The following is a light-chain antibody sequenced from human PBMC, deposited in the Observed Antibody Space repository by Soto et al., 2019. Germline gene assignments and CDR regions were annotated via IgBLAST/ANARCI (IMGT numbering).Light chain of an antibody. CDR3: QQYYSNRS. V-gene: IGKV1-8*01. J-gene: IGKJ1*01. CDR1: QAISSY. Sequence: AIRMTQSPTSFSASTGDRVTITCRASQAISSYLAWYQQKPGEAPKLLIQAASALQSGVPSRFSGSGSGTEFTLTISRLQSEDVATYYCQQYYSNRSFGQGTKVEV. CDR2: AAS.